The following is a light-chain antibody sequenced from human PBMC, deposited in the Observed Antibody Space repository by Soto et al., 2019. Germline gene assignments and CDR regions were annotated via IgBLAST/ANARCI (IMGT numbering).Light chain of an antibody. CDR1: QSIASF. Sequence: DIQMTQSPSSLSASVGDKVTITCRASQSIASFLNWYQQKPGKAPKVLIYAASSLQSGVPSRFSGSGSGTDFTLTISSLKPEDFATYYCQQSYSTPYTFGQGTKLDIK. CDR2: AAS. J-gene: IGKJ2*01. CDR3: QQSYSTPYT. V-gene: IGKV1-39*01.